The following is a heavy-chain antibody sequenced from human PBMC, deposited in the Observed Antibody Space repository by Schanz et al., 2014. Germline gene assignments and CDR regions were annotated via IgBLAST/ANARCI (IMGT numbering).Heavy chain of an antibody. D-gene: IGHD6-25*01. CDR1: GYTFSNDD. CDR2: MQPDSGTT. V-gene: IGHV1-8*01. J-gene: IGHJ5*01. Sequence: QVQLVQSGAELRKPGTSVKVSCKTSGYTFSNDDINWVRQAIGQGPEWMGWMQPDSGTTHYAEKFQSSVAMTRDASISHSYMELSSLASEDTAVYYCARGQRRRIDRQFGSWGQGTLVTVSS. CDR3: ARGQRRRIDRQFGS.